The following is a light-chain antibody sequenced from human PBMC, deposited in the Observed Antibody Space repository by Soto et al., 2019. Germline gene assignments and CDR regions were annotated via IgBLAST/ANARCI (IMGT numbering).Light chain of an antibody. CDR2: EVS. CDR3: SSYASGTTHVV. Sequence: QSVLTQPASVSGSPGQSITISCTGTSSDIGGYNYVSWYQQYPGKAPKLMIYEVSNRPSGVSNRFSGSKSGNAASLTISGLQAEDEADYYCSSYASGTTHVVVGGGTKLTVL. CDR1: SSDIGGYNY. V-gene: IGLV2-14*01. J-gene: IGLJ2*01.